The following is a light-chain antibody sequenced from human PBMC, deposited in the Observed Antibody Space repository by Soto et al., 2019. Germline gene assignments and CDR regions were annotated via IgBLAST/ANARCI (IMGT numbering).Light chain of an antibody. V-gene: IGKV3-15*01. CDR2: DAS. CDR1: QNVYNN. J-gene: IGKJ4*01. Sequence: EIVMTQSPATLSASPGKGATLSCKAGQNVYNNLAWYQQRPGQPPRLLIYDASTRATGISARFSGSGYGTEFTLTISSLQSEDFAVYFCQQCRNWPLTFGGGTKVDIK. CDR3: QQCRNWPLT.